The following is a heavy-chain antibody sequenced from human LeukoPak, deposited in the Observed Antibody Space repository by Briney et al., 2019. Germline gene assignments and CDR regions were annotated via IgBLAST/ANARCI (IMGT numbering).Heavy chain of an antibody. CDR1: GYSFTSYW. V-gene: IGHV5-51*01. J-gene: IGHJ4*02. D-gene: IGHD1-26*01. CDR3: ARASRYSGSSWASGY. Sequence: GESLKISCKGSGYSFTSYWIGWVRQMPGKGLEWMGIIYPGDSDTRYGPSFQGQVTISADKSISTAYLQWSSLKASDTAMYYCARASRYSGSSWASGYWGQGTLVTVSS. CDR2: IYPGDSDT.